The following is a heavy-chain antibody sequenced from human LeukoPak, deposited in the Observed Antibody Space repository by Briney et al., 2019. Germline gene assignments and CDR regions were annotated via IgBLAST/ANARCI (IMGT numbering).Heavy chain of an antibody. D-gene: IGHD5-12*01. V-gene: IGHV4-59*01. CDR1: GGSISSYY. J-gene: IGHJ4*02. CDR3: ARARGATEYFDY. CDR2: IYYSGST. Sequence: SETLSLTCTVSGGSISSYYWSWIRQPPGKGLEWIGYIYYSGSTNYNPSLKSRVTISVDTSKNQFSLKLSSVTAADTAVYYCARARGATEYFDYWGQGTLVTVSS.